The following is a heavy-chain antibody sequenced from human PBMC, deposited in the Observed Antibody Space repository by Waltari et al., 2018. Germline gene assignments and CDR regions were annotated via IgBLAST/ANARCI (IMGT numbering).Heavy chain of an antibody. CDR2: IYYSGST. Sequence: QVQLQESGPGLVKPSQTLYLTSTVSDGSISSGGYYWSWTRQHPGKGLEWIGYIYYSGSTYYNPSLKSRVTISVDTSKNQFSLKLSSVTAADTAVYYCARDSSEDAFDIWGQGTMVTVSS. CDR3: ARDSSEDAFDI. D-gene: IGHD3-22*01. CDR1: DGSISSGGYY. J-gene: IGHJ3*02. V-gene: IGHV4-31*03.